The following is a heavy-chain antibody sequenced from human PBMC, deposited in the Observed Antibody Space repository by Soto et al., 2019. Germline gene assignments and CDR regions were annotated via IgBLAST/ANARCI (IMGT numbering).Heavy chain of an antibody. D-gene: IGHD6-13*01. Sequence: PSETLSLTCTVSGGAISTSSYHWAWIRQPPGKGLEWIASIYYSGSTYYNPSLKSRATISVDTSKNQFSLKLTSVTAADTAVYYCAREYESSPTDWGEGTLVTVS. V-gene: IGHV4-39*02. J-gene: IGHJ4*02. CDR1: GGAISTSSYH. CDR2: IYYSGST. CDR3: AREYESSPTD.